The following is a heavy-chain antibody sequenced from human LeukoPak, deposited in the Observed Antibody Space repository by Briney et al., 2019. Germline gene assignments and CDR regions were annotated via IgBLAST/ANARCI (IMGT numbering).Heavy chain of an antibody. D-gene: IGHD3-22*01. CDR2: IKSKTDGGTT. CDR3: TTDHYDSSGYYYY. Sequence: GGSLRLSCAASGFTFSSAWMSWVRQAPGKGVEWVGRIKSKTDGGTTDYAAPVKGRFTISREDSKNTLYLQMNSLKTEDTAVYYCTTDHYDSSGYYYYWGQGTLVTVSS. V-gene: IGHV3-15*01. CDR1: GFTFSSAW. J-gene: IGHJ4*02.